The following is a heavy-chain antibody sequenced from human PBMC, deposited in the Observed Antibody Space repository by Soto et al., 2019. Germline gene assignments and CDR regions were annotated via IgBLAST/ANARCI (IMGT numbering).Heavy chain of an antibody. CDR3: AKGYYYDSSGYYFDY. D-gene: IGHD3-22*01. CDR1: GFTFSSYA. V-gene: IGHV3-23*01. J-gene: IGHJ4*02. Sequence: GGSLRLSCAASGFTFSSYAMSWVRQAPGKGLEWVSAISGSGGSTYYADSVKGRFTISRDNSKNTLYLQMNSLRAEDTAVYYCAKGYYYDSSGYYFDYWGQGTLVTVSS. CDR2: ISGSGGST.